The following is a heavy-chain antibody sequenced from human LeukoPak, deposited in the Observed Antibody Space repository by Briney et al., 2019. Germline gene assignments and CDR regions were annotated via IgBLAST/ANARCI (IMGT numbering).Heavy chain of an antibody. CDR2: ISYDGSNK. CDR1: GFTFSSYA. Sequence: PGGSLRLSCAASGFTFSSYAMHWVRQAPGKGLEWVAVISYDGSNKYYADSVKGRFTTSRDNSKNTLYLQMNSLRAEDTAVYYCARDRIAVAGTDFDYWGQGTLVTVSS. J-gene: IGHJ4*02. V-gene: IGHV3-30-3*01. CDR3: ARDRIAVAGTDFDY. D-gene: IGHD6-19*01.